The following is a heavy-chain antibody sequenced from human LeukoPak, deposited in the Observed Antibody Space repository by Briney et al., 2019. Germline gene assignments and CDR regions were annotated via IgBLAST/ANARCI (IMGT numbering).Heavy chain of an antibody. CDR1: GYTFTSYA. J-gene: IGHJ5*02. Sequence: ASVKVSCKASGYTFTSYAMNWVRQAPGQGLEWMGWINTNTGNPTYAQGFTGRFVFSLDTSVSTAYLQISSLKAEDTAVYYCARANLYYYDSSGLRDYDWFDPWGQGTLVTVSS. CDR2: INTNTGNP. V-gene: IGHV7-4-1*02. D-gene: IGHD3-22*01. CDR3: ARANLYYYDSSGLRDYDWFDP.